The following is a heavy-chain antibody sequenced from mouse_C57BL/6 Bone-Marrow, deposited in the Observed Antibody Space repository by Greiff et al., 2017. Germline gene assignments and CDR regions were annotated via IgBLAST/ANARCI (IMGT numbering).Heavy chain of an antibody. CDR1: GFTFSSYG. CDR3: ASPEGYYYAVDY. Sequence: EVKLVESGGDLVKPGGSLKLSCAASGFTFSSYGMSWVRQTPDKRLEWVATISSGGSYTYYPDSVKGRFTISRDNAKNTLYLQMSSLKSEDTAMYYCASPEGYYYAVDYWGQRTSVTVSS. CDR2: ISSGGSYT. J-gene: IGHJ4*01. V-gene: IGHV5-6*02.